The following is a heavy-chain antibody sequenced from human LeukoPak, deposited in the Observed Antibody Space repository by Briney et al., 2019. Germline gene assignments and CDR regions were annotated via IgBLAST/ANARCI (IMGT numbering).Heavy chain of an antibody. J-gene: IGHJ4*02. D-gene: IGHD2-15*01. V-gene: IGHV5-51*01. CDR3: ARLSGRAVCSAGSCYIDS. CDR2: IYPGDSDT. CDR1: GYRFTSDW. Sequence: GESLQISCQGSGYRFTSDWIGWVRQMPGKGLEWMGIIYPGDSDTRYSPSFQGQVTISADKSVNTAYLQWSSLKASDTAMYYCARLSGRAVCSAGSCYIDSWGQGTLVTVSS.